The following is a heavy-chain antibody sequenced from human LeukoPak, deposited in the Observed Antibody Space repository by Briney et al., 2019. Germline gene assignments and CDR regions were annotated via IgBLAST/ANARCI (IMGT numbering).Heavy chain of an antibody. CDR3: ARAGGVKTAALDLDY. CDR1: GVSISDYS. D-gene: IGHD6-25*01. J-gene: IGHJ4*02. V-gene: IGHV4-59*01. Sequence: SETLSLTCTVSGVSISDYSLSWVRQPPGKGLEWVGNIYYSGSDNHKPALKSRVTISRDTSKNQFSLKLTSVTTADTAVYYCARAGGVKTAALDLDYWGQGTLVTVSS. CDR2: IYYSGSD.